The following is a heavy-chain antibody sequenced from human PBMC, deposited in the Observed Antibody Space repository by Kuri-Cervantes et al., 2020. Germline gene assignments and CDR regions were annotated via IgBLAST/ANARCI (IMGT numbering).Heavy chain of an antibody. J-gene: IGHJ4*02. CDR3: ARAEAGIAAAGLVDY. CDR2: ISAYNGNT. Sequence: ASVKVSCKASGYTFTSYYMHWVRQAPGQGLEWMGWISAYNGNTNYAQKLQGRVTMTTDTSTSTAYMELRSLRSDDTAVYYCARAEAGIAAAGLVDYWGQGTLVTVSS. CDR1: GYTFTSYY. V-gene: IGHV1-18*04. D-gene: IGHD6-13*01.